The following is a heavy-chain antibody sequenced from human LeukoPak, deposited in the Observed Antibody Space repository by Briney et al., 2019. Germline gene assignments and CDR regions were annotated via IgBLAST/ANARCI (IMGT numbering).Heavy chain of an antibody. V-gene: IGHV1-69*13. J-gene: IGHJ4*02. CDR3: ARVKDYGGNSVGFDY. CDR2: IIPIFGTA. CDR1: GGTFSIYA. Sequence: SVKVSCKASGGTFSIYAISWVRQAPGQGLEWMGGIIPIFGTANYAQKFQGRVTITADESTSTAYMELSSLRSEDTAVYYCARVKDYGGNSVGFDYWGQGTLVTVSS. D-gene: IGHD4-23*01.